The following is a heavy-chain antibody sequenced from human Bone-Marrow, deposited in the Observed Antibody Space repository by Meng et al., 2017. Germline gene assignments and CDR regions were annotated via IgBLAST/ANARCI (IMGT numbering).Heavy chain of an antibody. J-gene: IGHJ4*02. V-gene: IGHV3-7*01. D-gene: IGHD2-2*03. CDR1: GFTFSNYW. Sequence: GESLKISCAASGFTFSNYWMTWVSQAPGKGLEWVANINQDGGQIYSVDSVKGRFTISRDNTKKSVYLQMNSLRVDDTAVYYCARIGYSSSSLDYWGQGNLVTGAS. CDR3: ARIGYSSSSLDY. CDR2: INQDGGQI.